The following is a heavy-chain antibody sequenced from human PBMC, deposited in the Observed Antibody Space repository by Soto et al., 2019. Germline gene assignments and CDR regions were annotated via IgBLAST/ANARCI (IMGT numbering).Heavy chain of an antibody. D-gene: IGHD3-3*01. V-gene: IGHV4-59*01. Sequence: PSETLSLTCTVSGGSISSYYWSWIRQPPGKGLEWIGYIYYSGSTNYNPSLKSRVTISVGTSKNQFSLKLSSVAAADTAVYYCAREGYDFWSGYPVYYYYYMDVWGKGTTVTVSS. CDR1: GGSISSYY. J-gene: IGHJ6*03. CDR2: IYYSGST. CDR3: AREGYDFWSGYPVYYYYYMDV.